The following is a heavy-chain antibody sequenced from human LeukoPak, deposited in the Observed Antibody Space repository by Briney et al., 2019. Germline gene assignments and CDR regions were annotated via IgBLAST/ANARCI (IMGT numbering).Heavy chain of an antibody. Sequence: ASVKVSCKASGYTFINYHINWVRQATGQGLEWMGWMSPNSGNTGYAQKFQGRVTITRNTSISTAYMELSSLRSEDTAVYYCARNLWRRYCSSTSCYKRDLRFDPWGQGTLVTVSS. J-gene: IGHJ5*02. CDR1: GYTFINYH. CDR3: ARNLWRRYCSSTSCYKRDLRFDP. D-gene: IGHD2-2*02. V-gene: IGHV1-8*01. CDR2: MSPNSGNT.